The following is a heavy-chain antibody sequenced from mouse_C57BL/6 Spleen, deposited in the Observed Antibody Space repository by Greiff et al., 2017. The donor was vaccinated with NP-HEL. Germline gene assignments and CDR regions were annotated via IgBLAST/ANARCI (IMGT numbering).Heavy chain of an antibody. CDR2: ISNGGGST. J-gene: IGHJ3*01. CDR3: ARDDYDAFAY. CDR1: GFTFSDYY. D-gene: IGHD2-4*01. Sequence: EVQLQESGGGLVQPGGSLKLSCAASGFTFSDYYMYWVRQTPEKRLEWVAYISNGGGSTYYPDTVKGRFTISRDNAKNTLYLQMSRLKSEDTAMYYCARDDYDAFAYWGQGTLVTVSA. V-gene: IGHV5-12*01.